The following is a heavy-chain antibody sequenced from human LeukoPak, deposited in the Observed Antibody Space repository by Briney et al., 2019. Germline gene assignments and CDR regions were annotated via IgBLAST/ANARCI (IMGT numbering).Heavy chain of an antibody. D-gene: IGHD1-14*01. CDR3: AREPPVPNRYYHYMGV. CDR1: GGTFSSEA. V-gene: IGHV1-69*13. J-gene: IGHJ6*03. Sequence: SVKVSCKVSGGTFSSEAFSWVRQAPGQGLEWMGGIIPIFGTANYAQKFRARVTISADESTSTVYMELSSLRSEDTAVYYCAREPPVPNRYYHYMGVWGKGTTVAVSS. CDR2: IIPIFGTA.